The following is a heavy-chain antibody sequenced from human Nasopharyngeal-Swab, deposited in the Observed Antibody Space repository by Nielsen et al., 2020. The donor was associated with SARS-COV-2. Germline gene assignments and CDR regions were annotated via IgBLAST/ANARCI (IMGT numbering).Heavy chain of an antibody. D-gene: IGHD3-9*01. CDR2: IYYSGGT. CDR3: ARDPALYDILTGFLYYYGMDV. CDR1: GGSISSYY. V-gene: IGHV4-59*01. J-gene: IGHJ6*02. Sequence: SETLSLTCTVSGGSISSYYWSWIRQPPGKGLEWIGYIYYSGGTNYNPSLKSRVTISVDTSKNQFSLKLGSVTAADTAVYYCARDPALYDILTGFLYYYGMDVWGQGTTVAVSS.